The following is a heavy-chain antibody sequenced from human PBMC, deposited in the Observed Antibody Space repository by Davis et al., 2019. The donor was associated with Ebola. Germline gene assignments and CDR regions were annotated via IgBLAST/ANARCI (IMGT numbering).Heavy chain of an antibody. CDR3: ARDYGDYYYGMDV. CDR1: GFNFRSYG. J-gene: IGHJ6*02. V-gene: IGHV3-33*01. CDR2: IWYDGSRK. D-gene: IGHD4-17*01. Sequence: GGSLRLSCAASGFNFRSYGMHWVRQAPDKGLEWVAVIWYDGSRKYYADSVKGRFTISRDNSKNTLYLQMNSLRAEDTAVYYCARDYGDYYYGMDVWGQGTTVTVSS.